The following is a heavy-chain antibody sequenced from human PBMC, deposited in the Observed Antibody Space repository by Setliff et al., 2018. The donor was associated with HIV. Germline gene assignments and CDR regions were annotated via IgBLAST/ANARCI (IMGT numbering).Heavy chain of an antibody. D-gene: IGHD2-21*02. CDR1: GGSISNYY. V-gene: IGHV4-59*08. Sequence: KTSETLSLTCTVSGGSISNYYWSWIRQPPGKGLEWIGCGYYSGITHYDPSLKSRVSISVDASKTQFSLRLNSVTVADTAVYFCARSSRGSLRDLDYWGPGTLVTVSS. J-gene: IGHJ4*02. CDR3: ARSSRGSLRDLDY. CDR2: GYYSGIT.